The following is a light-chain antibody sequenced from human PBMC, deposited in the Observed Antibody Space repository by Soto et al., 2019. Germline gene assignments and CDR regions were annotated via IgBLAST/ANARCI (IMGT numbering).Light chain of an antibody. CDR2: GSS. J-gene: IGLJ1*01. V-gene: IGLV1-40*01. Sequence: QSVLTQPPSVSGAPGQRVTISCTGMSSNIGAGYDVHWYQQLPGTAPKLLIYGSSDRPSGVPDRFSGSKSGTSAYLAITGLQAEDEADYYCQSYDGSLSGYVFGTGTKVTVL. CDR3: QSYDGSLSGYV. CDR1: SSNIGAGYD.